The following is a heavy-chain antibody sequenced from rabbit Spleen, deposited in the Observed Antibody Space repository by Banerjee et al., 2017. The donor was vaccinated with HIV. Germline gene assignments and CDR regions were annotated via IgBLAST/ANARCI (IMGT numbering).Heavy chain of an antibody. D-gene: IGHD1-1*01. CDR1: EFDFSGNYY. Sequence: QEQLVESGGGLVQPEGSLTLTCTASEFDFSGNYYICWVRQAPGKGLEWIACIDAGSSDFTYHANWAKGRFTISKTSSTTVTLQATSLTVADTATYFCARDSSSSFSSYGMDLWGPGTLVTVS. J-gene: IGHJ6*01. V-gene: IGHV1S45*01. CDR2: IDAGSSDFT. CDR3: ARDSSSSFSSYGMDL.